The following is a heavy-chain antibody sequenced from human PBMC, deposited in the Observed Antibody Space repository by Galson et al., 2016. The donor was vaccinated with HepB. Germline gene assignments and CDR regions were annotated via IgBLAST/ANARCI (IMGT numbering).Heavy chain of an antibody. D-gene: IGHD1-26*01. Sequence: LRLSCAASGFSFSTHGMHWVRQAPGKGLEWLAVIWYDDGNDNYADSVKGRFTISRDNSKNKLYLQMNSLKAEETAVYYCARHVMGATFLFDMWGQGTMVTVSS. CDR2: IWYDDGND. V-gene: IGHV3-33*01. CDR1: GFSFSTHG. CDR3: ARHVMGATFLFDM. J-gene: IGHJ3*02.